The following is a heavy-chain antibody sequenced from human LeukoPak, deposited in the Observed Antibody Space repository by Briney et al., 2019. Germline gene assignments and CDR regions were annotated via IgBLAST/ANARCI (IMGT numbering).Heavy chain of an antibody. D-gene: IGHD6-19*01. CDR3: ARDLGYSSGFDY. CDR1: RFTFSNYV. V-gene: IGHV3-30*03. J-gene: IGHJ4*02. CDR2: ISYDGSDK. Sequence: PGRSLRLSCAASRFTFSNYVMHWVRQAPGKGLEWVAVISYDGSDKYYADSVKGRFTISRDNSKNTLYLQMNSLRAEDTAVYYCARDLGYSSGFDYWGQGTLVTVSS.